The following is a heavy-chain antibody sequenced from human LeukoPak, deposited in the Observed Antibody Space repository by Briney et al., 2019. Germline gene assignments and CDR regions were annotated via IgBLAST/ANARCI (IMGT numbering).Heavy chain of an antibody. J-gene: IGHJ4*02. CDR3: AREMVGDCNCGSSYGHDYFDY. V-gene: IGHV3-48*03. Sequence: GGSLRLSCAASGFTFSSYEMNWVRQAPGKGLEWVSYISSSGSTIYYADSVKGRFTISRDTAKNSLYLQMNILRAEDTAVYYCAREMVGDCNCGSSYGHDYFDYWGQGTLVTVSS. D-gene: IGHD2-15*01. CDR2: ISSSGSTI. CDR1: GFTFSSYE.